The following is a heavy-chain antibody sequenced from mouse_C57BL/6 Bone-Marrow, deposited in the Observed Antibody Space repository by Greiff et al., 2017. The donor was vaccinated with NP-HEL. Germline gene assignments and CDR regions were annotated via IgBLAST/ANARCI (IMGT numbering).Heavy chain of an antibody. D-gene: IGHD3-2*02. CDR1: GFTFSSYG. V-gene: IGHV5-6*01. CDR3: ARGDSSGPYYFDY. Sequence: EVKLMESGGDLVKPGGSLKLSCAASGFTFSSYGMSWVRQTPDKRLEWVATISSGGSYTYYPDSVKGRFTISRDNAKNTLYLQMSSLKSEDTAMYYCARGDSSGPYYFDYWGQGTTLTVSS. CDR2: ISSGGSYT. J-gene: IGHJ2*01.